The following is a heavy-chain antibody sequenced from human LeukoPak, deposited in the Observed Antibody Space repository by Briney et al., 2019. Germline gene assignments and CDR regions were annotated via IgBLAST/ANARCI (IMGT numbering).Heavy chain of an antibody. V-gene: IGHV4-34*01. CDR1: GGSFSGYY. CDR2: INHSGST. J-gene: IGHJ4*02. CDR3: ARQGKYSYGSLDY. D-gene: IGHD5-18*01. Sequence: SETLSLTCAVYGGSFSGYYWSWIRQPPGKGLEWIGEINHSGSTNYNPSLKSRVTISVDTSKNQFSLKLSSVTAADTAVYYCARQGKYSYGSLDYWGQGTLVTVSS.